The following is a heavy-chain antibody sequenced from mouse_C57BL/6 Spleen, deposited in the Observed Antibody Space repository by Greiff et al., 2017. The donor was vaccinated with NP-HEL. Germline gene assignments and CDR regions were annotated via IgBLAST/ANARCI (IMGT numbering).Heavy chain of an antibody. D-gene: IGHD2-4*01. V-gene: IGHV1-64*01. CDR1: GYTFTSYW. CDR3: ARNDYYWYFDD. J-gene: IGHJ1*03. Sequence: QVQLQQPGAELVKPGASVKLSCKASGYTFTSYWMHWVKQRPGQGLEWIGVIHPNSGSTNYNEKFKSKATLTVDKSSSTAYMQLSSLTSEDSAVYYWARNDYYWYFDDWGTGTTVTVSS. CDR2: IHPNSGST.